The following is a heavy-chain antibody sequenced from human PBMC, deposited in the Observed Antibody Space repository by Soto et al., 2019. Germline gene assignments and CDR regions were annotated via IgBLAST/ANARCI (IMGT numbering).Heavy chain of an antibody. V-gene: IGHV4-59*12. Sequence: PSETLSLTRTVSGGSISSYYWSWIRQFPGKGLEWIGYIHYTGSTKYNPSLKSRVTISVDTSKNQISLRLSSVTVADTAVYYCARDRYSYGRWGQGVLVTVSS. CDR2: IHYTGST. CDR3: ARDRYSYGR. J-gene: IGHJ4*02. D-gene: IGHD5-18*01. CDR1: GGSISSYY.